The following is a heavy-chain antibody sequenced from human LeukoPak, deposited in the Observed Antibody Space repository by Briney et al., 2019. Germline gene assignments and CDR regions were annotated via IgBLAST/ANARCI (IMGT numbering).Heavy chain of an antibody. V-gene: IGHV3-48*04. Sequence: GGSLRLSCAASGFTFSSYSMNWVRQAPGKGLEWVSYISSSSSTIYYADSVKGRFTISRDNAKNSLYLQMNSLRAEDTAVYYCARESGAVAGLYYFDYWGQGTLVTVSS. D-gene: IGHD6-19*01. J-gene: IGHJ4*02. CDR2: ISSSSSTI. CDR3: ARESGAVAGLYYFDY. CDR1: GFTFSSYS.